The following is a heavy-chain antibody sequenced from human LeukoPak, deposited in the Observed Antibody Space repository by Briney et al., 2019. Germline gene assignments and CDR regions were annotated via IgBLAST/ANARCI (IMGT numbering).Heavy chain of an antibody. CDR1: GFTFSSYA. Sequence: LRLSCAASGFTFSSYAMSWVRQAPGKGLEWIGYIYYSGSTYYNPSLKSRVTISVDTSKNQFSLKLSSVTAADTAVYYCARYPLGYCSSTSCYVFDYWGQGTLVTVSS. CDR2: IYYSGST. J-gene: IGHJ4*02. CDR3: ARYPLGYCSSTSCYVFDY. V-gene: IGHV4-30-4*08. D-gene: IGHD2-2*01.